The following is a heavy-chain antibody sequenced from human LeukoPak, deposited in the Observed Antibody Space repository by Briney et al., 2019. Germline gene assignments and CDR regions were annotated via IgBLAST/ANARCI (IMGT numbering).Heavy chain of an antibody. D-gene: IGHD5-12*01. V-gene: IGHV1-18*01. CDR3: ARGPRGVATIYYYYYGMDV. CDR1: GYTFTSYG. Sequence: ASVKVSCTASGYTFTSYGISWVRQAPGQGLEWMGWISAYNGNTNYAQKLQGRVTMTTDTSTSTAYMELRSLRSDDTAVYYCARGPRGVATIYYYYYGMDVWGQGTTVTVSS. J-gene: IGHJ6*02. CDR2: ISAYNGNT.